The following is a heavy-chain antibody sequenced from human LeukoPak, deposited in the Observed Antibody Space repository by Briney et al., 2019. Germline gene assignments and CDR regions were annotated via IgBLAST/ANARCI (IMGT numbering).Heavy chain of an antibody. V-gene: IGHV4-39*01. Sequence: PSETLSLTCTVSGGSISSSSYYWGWIRQPPGKGLEWIGSIYYSGSTYYNPSLKSRVTISVDTSKNQFSLKLSSVTAADTAVYYCARGPDSGYAQHYFDYWGQGTLVTVSS. CDR3: ARGPDSGYAQHYFDY. D-gene: IGHD5-12*01. J-gene: IGHJ4*02. CDR2: IYYSGST. CDR1: GGSISSSSYY.